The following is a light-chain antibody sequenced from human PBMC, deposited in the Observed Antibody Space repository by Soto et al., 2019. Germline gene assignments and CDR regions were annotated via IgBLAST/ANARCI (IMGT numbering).Light chain of an antibody. V-gene: IGLV2-23*01. Sequence: QSVLTQPASVSGSPGQSITISCTGTSSDVGSYNLVSWYQQHPGKPPKLMIYEGSKRPSGVSNRFSGSKSGNTASLTISGLQAEDEADYYCCSYAGSSTYVFGTGTKLTVL. CDR1: SSDVGSYNL. CDR3: CSYAGSSTYV. CDR2: EGS. J-gene: IGLJ1*01.